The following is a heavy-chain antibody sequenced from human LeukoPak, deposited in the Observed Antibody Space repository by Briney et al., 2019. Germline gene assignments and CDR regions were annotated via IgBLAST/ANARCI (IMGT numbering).Heavy chain of an antibody. V-gene: IGHV3-21*01. CDR3: ARSGGNGAFDI. Sequence: PGGSLRLSCAASGFTFSDYYMSWVRQAPGKGLEWVSSISSSSSYIYYADSVKGRFTISRDNAKNSLYLQMNSLRAEDTAVYYCARSGGNGAFDIWGQGTMVTVSS. D-gene: IGHD4-23*01. CDR2: ISSSSSYI. J-gene: IGHJ3*02. CDR1: GFTFSDYY.